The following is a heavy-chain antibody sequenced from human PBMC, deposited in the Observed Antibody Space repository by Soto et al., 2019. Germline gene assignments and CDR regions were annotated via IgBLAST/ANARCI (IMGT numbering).Heavy chain of an antibody. CDR2: ISAYNGNT. CDR3: ARDLLLWFGELPKDSFYYYGMDV. D-gene: IGHD3-10*01. CDR1: GYTFTSYG. J-gene: IGHJ6*02. Sequence: ASVKVSCKASGYTFTSYGISWVRQAPGQGLEWMGWISAYNGNTNYAQKLQGRVTMTTDTSTSTAYMELRSLRSDDTAVYYCARDLLLWFGELPKDSFYYYGMDVWGQGTTVTVSS. V-gene: IGHV1-18*01.